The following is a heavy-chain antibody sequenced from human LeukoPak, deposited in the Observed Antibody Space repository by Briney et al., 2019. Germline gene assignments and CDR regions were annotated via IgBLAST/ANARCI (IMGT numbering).Heavy chain of an antibody. V-gene: IGHV3-66*01. CDR1: GFTVSSNY. D-gene: IGHD2-15*01. Sequence: GGSLRLSCAASGFTVSSNYMSWVRQAPGKGRGWVSFIYIGGSTYSADSVKGRFTISRGNSKNTLYLQMNSLRAEDTAMYYCATRSCSGARCYHFDSWGQGNLVTVSP. J-gene: IGHJ4*02. CDR3: ATRSCSGARCYHFDS. CDR2: IYIGGST.